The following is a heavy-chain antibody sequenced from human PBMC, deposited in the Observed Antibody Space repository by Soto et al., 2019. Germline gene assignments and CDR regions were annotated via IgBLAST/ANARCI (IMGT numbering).Heavy chain of an antibody. CDR2: IYHSGST. D-gene: IGHD5-12*01. Sequence: QVQLQESGPGLVKPSGTLSLTCAVSGGSISSSNWWSWVRQPPGKGLEWIGEIYHSGSTNYNPSLKSRVTISVDKSKTQFSLKLSSVTAADTAVYYCARGRGYIGYDLAADSQNDYYYYGMDVWGQGTTVTVSS. V-gene: IGHV4-4*02. CDR3: ARGRGYIGYDLAADSQNDYYYYGMDV. J-gene: IGHJ6*02. CDR1: GGSISSSNW.